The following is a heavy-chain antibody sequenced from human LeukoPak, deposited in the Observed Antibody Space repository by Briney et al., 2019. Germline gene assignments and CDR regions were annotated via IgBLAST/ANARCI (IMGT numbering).Heavy chain of an antibody. CDR3: ARSTNYYDSSGFGY. Sequence: SETLSLTCTVSGGSISSGGYYWSWIRQHPGRGLEWIGYIYYSGSTYYNPSLKSRVTISVDTSKNQFSLKLSSMTAADTAVYYCARSTNYYDSSGFGYWGQGTLVTVSS. CDR1: GGSISSGGYY. D-gene: IGHD3-22*01. CDR2: IYYSGST. V-gene: IGHV4-31*03. J-gene: IGHJ4*02.